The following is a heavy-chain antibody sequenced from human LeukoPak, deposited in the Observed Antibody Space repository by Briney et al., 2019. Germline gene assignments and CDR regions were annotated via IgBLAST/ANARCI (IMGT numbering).Heavy chain of an antibody. D-gene: IGHD2-2*01. J-gene: IGHJ5*02. Sequence: SETLSLTCTVSGGSISSYYWSWIRRPPGKGLEGIGYIYYSGSTNYNPSLKSRVTISVDTSKNQFSLKLSSVTAADTAVYYCARRPYLYNWFDPWGQGTLVTVSS. CDR2: IYYSGST. CDR3: ARRPYLYNWFDP. V-gene: IGHV4-59*01. CDR1: GGSISSYY.